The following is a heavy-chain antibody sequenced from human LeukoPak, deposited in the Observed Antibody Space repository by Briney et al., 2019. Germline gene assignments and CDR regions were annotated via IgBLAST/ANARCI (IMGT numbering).Heavy chain of an antibody. CDR2: IKQDGSEK. D-gene: IGHD3-9*01. CDR3: ARGGDYDILTGHIDY. J-gene: IGHJ4*02. V-gene: IGHV3-7*01. Sequence: GGSLRLSGAASGFTFSSYWMSWVRQAPGKGLEWVANIKQDGSEKYYVDSVKGRFTISRDNAKNSLYLQMNSLRAEDTAVYYCARGGDYDILTGHIDYWGQGTLVTVSS. CDR1: GFTFSSYW.